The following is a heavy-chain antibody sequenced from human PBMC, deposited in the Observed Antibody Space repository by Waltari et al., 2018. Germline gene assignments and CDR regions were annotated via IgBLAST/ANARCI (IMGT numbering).Heavy chain of an antibody. J-gene: IGHJ1*01. CDR2: VSVSGKTM. CDR3: ARAYSGSYYRYFEY. CDR1: GFIFSNYE. D-gene: IGHD1-26*01. V-gene: IGHV3-48*03. Sequence: EVQLVESGGGLVQPGGSLRLSCAASGFIFSNYEMNWVRQTPGKGLEWGSYVSVSGKTMYNADSVKGRFTISRDNAKNSLHLQMNSLRAEDTAVYYCARAYSGSYYRYFEYWGQGALVTVSS.